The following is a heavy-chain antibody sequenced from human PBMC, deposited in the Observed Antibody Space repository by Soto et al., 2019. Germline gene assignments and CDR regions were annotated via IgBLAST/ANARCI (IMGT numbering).Heavy chain of an antibody. Sequence: GGSLRLSCAASGFTFSSYWMSWVRQAPGKGLEWVANIKQDGSEKYYVDSVKGRFTISRDNAKNSLYLQMNSLRAEDTAVYYCASMRKGIVVAVTGAFDIWGQGTMVTVSS. CDR1: GFTFSSYW. CDR2: IKQDGSEK. J-gene: IGHJ3*02. D-gene: IGHD3-22*01. CDR3: ASMRKGIVVAVTGAFDI. V-gene: IGHV3-7*05.